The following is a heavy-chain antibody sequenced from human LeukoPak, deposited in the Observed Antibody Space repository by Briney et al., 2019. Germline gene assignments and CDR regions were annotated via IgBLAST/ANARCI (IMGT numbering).Heavy chain of an antibody. Sequence: SETLSLTCGVSGYSISSGYYWGWIRQPPGKGLEWIGSIYHSGSASYNPSLKSRVTISVDTSKNQFSLKLSSVTAADTAVYYCARASYGDNTWFVGLQKDWGQGTLVTVSS. CDR2: IYHSGSA. V-gene: IGHV4-38-2*01. CDR1: GYSISSGYY. J-gene: IGHJ4*02. CDR3: ARASYGDNTWFVGLQKD. D-gene: IGHD4-17*01.